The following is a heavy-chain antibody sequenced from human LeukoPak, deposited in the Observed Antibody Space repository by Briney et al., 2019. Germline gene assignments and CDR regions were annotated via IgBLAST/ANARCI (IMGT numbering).Heavy chain of an antibody. CDR3: ASWFRYCSGGSCYNGMDV. CDR1: GGTFSSYA. D-gene: IGHD2-15*01. Sequence: SVKVSCKASGGTFSSYAISWVRQAPGQGLEWMGRIIPIFGIANYAQKFQGRVMITADKSTSTAYMELSSLRSEDTAVYYCASWFRYCSGGSCYNGMDVWGQGTTVTVSS. J-gene: IGHJ6*02. V-gene: IGHV1-69*04. CDR2: IIPIFGIA.